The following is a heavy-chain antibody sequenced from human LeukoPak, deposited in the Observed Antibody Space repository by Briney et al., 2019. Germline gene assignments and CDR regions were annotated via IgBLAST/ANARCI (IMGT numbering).Heavy chain of an antibody. CDR2: INPNSGGT. CDR3: ARSYDFWSGPPFDP. V-gene: IGHV1-2*02. CDR1: GYTFTGHY. D-gene: IGHD3-3*01. Sequence: SVKVSCKASGYTFTGHYMHWVRQAPGQGLEWMGWINPNSGGTKYAQKFQGRVTLTRDTSISTAYMELSRLRCDDTAVYYCARSYDFWSGPPFDPWGQGTLVTVSS. J-gene: IGHJ5*02.